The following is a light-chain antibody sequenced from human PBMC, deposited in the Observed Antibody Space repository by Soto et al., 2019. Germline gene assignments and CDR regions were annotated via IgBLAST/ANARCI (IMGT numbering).Light chain of an antibody. V-gene: IGKV1-5*01. CDR3: QQHSTCSTT. CDR1: QNIASW. J-gene: IGKJ5*01. Sequence: DIQMTQSPSTLSASVGDSVTITCRASQNIASWLAWYQQTPGKAPKLLIYGASTSESGIPSRFSGSGSGTEFTLTIRSLQPGDFATYYCQQHSTCSTTFGQGTRLEIK. CDR2: GAS.